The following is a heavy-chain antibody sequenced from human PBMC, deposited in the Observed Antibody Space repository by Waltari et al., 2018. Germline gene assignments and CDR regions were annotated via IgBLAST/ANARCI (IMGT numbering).Heavy chain of an antibody. CDR2: IYYSGST. J-gene: IGHJ4*02. D-gene: IGHD3-10*01. CDR3: ARDSRGGVDY. CDR1: GGSISSYY. V-gene: IGHV4-59*01. Sequence: QVQLQESGPGLVKPSETLSLTCTVPGGSISSYYWSWIRQPPGKGLEWIGYIYYSGSTNYNPSLKSRVTISVDTSKNQFSLKLSSVTAADTAVYYCARDSRGGVDYWGQGTLVTVSS.